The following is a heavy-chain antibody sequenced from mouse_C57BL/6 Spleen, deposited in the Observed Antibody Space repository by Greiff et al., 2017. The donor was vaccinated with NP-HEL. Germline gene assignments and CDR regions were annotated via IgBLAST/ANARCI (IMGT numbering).Heavy chain of an antibody. V-gene: IGHV5-4*01. CDR2: ISDGGSYT. CDR3: AREGGYYEGAWVAY. J-gene: IGHJ3*01. Sequence: EVQGVESGGGLVKPGGSLKLSCAASGFTFSSYAMSWVRQTPEKRLEWVATISDGGSYTYYPDNVKGRFTISRDNAKNHLYLQMSHLKAEDTAMYYCAREGGYYEGAWVAYWGQGTLVTVSA. CDR1: GFTFSSYA. D-gene: IGHD2-3*01.